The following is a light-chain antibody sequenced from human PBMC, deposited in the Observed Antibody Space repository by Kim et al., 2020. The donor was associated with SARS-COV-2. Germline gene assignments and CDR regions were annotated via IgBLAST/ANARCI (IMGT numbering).Light chain of an antibody. Sequence: PGKTARITCGGNNIGSKSVHWYQQKPGQAPVLVIYYDSDWPSGIPERFSGSNSGNTATLTISRVEAGDEADYYCQVWDSSSDHNYVFGTGTKVTVL. CDR1: NIGSKS. CDR2: YDS. J-gene: IGLJ1*01. CDR3: QVWDSSSDHNYV. V-gene: IGLV3-21*04.